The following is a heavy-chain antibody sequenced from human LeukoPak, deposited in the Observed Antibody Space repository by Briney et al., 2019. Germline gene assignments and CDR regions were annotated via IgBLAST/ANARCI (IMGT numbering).Heavy chain of an antibody. Sequence: GGSLRLSCAASGFTFSDYTMTWVRQAPGKGLEWVASISSDSSYIDYADSVKGRFTISRDNAKNSLFLKTDTLRGDDTGIYYCARDPNVLGITPYYSDFWGQGTLVTASS. CDR3: ARDPNVLGITPYYSDF. V-gene: IGHV3-21*01. CDR2: ISSDSSYI. J-gene: IGHJ4*02. D-gene: IGHD3-10*01. CDR1: GFTFSDYT.